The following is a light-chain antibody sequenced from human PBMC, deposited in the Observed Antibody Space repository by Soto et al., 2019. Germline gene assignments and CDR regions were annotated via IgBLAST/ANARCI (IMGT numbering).Light chain of an antibody. CDR3: QSWGTGIKGV. Sequence: QPVLTQSPSASASLVASVKLTCTLSSGHSSYAIAWHQQQPEKGPRYLMKLNSDGSHSKGAGIPDRFSGSSSGAERYLTISSLQSEDEADYYCQSWGTGIKGVFGGGTKVTVL. CDR1: SGHSSYA. J-gene: IGLJ3*02. V-gene: IGLV4-69*01. CDR2: LNSDGSH.